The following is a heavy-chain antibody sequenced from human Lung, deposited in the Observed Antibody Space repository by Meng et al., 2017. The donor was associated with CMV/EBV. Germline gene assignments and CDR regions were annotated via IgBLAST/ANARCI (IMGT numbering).Heavy chain of an antibody. CDR2: ISGTTDYI. V-gene: IGHV3-21*06. Sequence: GESXKISCAASGFTFSDYGMNWVRQAPGKGLEWVALISGTTDYIYYADSIKGRFTVSRDDAKNALYLQINNLRAEDTAVYYCAREFSSGYLYFDFWGQGTLVTVSS. CDR3: AREFSSGYLYFDF. D-gene: IGHD3-9*01. CDR1: GFTFSDYG. J-gene: IGHJ4*02.